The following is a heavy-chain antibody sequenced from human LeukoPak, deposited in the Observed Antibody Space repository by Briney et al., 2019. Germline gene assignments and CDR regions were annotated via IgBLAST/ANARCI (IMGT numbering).Heavy chain of an antibody. Sequence: PGGSLRLSCTASGFTFSSYGMHWVRQAPGKGLEWVAFIRYDGSNKYYADSVKGRFTISRDNSKNTLYLQMNSLRAEDTAVYYCAKAGGATTSNYYYYYMDVWGKGTTVTISS. CDR3: AKAGGATTSNYYYYYMDV. CDR1: GFTFSSYG. D-gene: IGHD1/OR15-1a*01. CDR2: IRYDGSNK. V-gene: IGHV3-30*02. J-gene: IGHJ6*03.